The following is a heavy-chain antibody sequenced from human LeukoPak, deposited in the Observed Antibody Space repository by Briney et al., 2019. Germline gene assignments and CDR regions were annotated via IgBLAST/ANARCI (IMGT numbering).Heavy chain of an antibody. CDR2: IYPGDSDT. Sequence: PGESLKISCKGSGYSFTSYWIGWVRLLPGKGLEWMGIIYPGDSDTRYSPSFQGQVTISADKSISTAYLQWSSLKASDTAMYYCARHRVIAAAGTQNWFDPWGQGTLVTVSS. D-gene: IGHD6-13*01. V-gene: IGHV5-51*01. CDR3: ARHRVIAAAGTQNWFDP. J-gene: IGHJ5*02. CDR1: GYSFTSYW.